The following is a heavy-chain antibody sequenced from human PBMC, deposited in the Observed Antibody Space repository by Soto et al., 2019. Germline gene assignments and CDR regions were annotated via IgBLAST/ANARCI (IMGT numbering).Heavy chain of an antibody. CDR3: ARGGGYDSFDY. CDR2: ISHLEST. D-gene: IGHD5-12*01. CDR1: GASISYGAFS. J-gene: IGHJ4*02. Sequence: SETLSLTCTVSGASISYGAFSWSWIRQSPGKGLEWIGYISHLESTYFHPSFKSRLTMSIDRTRNQFSLKLSSATAADMAVYYCARGGGYDSFDYWGQGVLVTVSS. V-gene: IGHV4-30-2*06.